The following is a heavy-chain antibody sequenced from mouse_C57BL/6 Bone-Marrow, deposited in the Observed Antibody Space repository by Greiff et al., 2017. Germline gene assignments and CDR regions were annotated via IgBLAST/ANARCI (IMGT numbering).Heavy chain of an antibody. CDR2: IYPRSGNT. V-gene: IGHV1-81*01. CDR1: GYTFTSYG. CDR3: ARKALYYAMDY. Sequence: VKLVESGAELARPGASVKLSCKASGYTFTSYGISWVKQRTGQGLEWIGEIYPRSGNTYYNEKFKGKATLTADKSSSTAYMELRSLTSEDSAVYFCARKALYYAMDYWGQGTSVTVSS. J-gene: IGHJ4*01.